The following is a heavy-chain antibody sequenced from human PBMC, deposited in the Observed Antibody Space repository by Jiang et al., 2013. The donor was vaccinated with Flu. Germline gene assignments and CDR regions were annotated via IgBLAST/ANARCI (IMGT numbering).Heavy chain of an antibody. CDR1: GGSLSSFV. V-gene: IGHV1-69*04. Sequence: SGAEVTKPGSSVTVSCTASGGSLSSFVISWLRQAPGQGLEWVGRYIPYLRISDYAQKFQGRATISADKSTNSVSMELRSLRSEDTAVYYCARDQSAPGGDFTWFDPWGQGALVTVSS. CDR3: ARDQSAPGGDFTWFDP. D-gene: IGHD2-21*02. J-gene: IGHJ5*02. CDR2: YIPYLRIS.